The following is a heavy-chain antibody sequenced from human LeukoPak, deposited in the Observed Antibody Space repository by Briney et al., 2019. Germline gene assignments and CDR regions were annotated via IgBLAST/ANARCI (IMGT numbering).Heavy chain of an antibody. CDR1: GGSISSYY. Sequence: SETLSLTCTVSGGSISSYYWSWIRQPPGKGLEWIGYIYYSGSTNYNPSLKSRVTISVDTSKNQFSLKLSSVTAADTAVYYCATPPGVAGTDHWGQGTLVTVSS. D-gene: IGHD6-19*01. J-gene: IGHJ4*02. V-gene: IGHV4-59*01. CDR3: ATPPGVAGTDH. CDR2: IYYSGST.